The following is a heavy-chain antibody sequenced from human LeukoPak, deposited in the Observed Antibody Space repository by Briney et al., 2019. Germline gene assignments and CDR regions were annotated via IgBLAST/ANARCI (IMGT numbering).Heavy chain of an antibody. CDR3: AKDRLIVVTIYFDY. V-gene: IGHV3-23*01. CDR1: GFTYSSYA. Sequence: GGSLRLSCAASGFTYSSYAMSWVRQAPGKGLEWVSAISGRGGSTYYADSVKGRSTISRDNSKNTLHLQMNSLRAEDTAVYYCAKDRLIVVTIYFDYWGQGTLVTVSS. CDR2: ISGRGGST. J-gene: IGHJ4*02. D-gene: IGHD5-12*01.